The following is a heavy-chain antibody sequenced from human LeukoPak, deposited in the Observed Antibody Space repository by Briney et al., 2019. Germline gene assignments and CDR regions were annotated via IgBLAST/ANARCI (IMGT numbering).Heavy chain of an antibody. D-gene: IGHD3-22*01. J-gene: IGHJ4*02. CDR2: IYPGDSDT. CDR3: ARRSEGGDNYYDSSVDY. V-gene: IGHV5-51*01. Sequence: KAGESLKISCKGSGYSFTSYWIGWVRQMPGKGLEWMGIIYPGDSDTRYSPSFQGQVTISADKSISTAYLQWSSLKASDTAMYYCARRSEGGDNYYDSSVDYWGQGTLVTVSS. CDR1: GYSFTSYW.